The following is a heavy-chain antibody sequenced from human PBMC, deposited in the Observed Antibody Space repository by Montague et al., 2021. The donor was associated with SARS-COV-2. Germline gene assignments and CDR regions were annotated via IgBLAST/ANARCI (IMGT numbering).Heavy chain of an antibody. V-gene: IGHV3-23*01. J-gene: IGHJ4*02. CDR2: ISISGDKT. CDR3: ANEEVPNDY. Sequence: SLRLSCAVSEFSFSTHAMSWVRQAPGKGLEWVSGISISGDKTYYADSVKGRFTISRDNSKNTVFLQMNSLRAGDTATYYCANEEVPNDYWGRGTLVTVSS. CDR1: EFSFSTHA.